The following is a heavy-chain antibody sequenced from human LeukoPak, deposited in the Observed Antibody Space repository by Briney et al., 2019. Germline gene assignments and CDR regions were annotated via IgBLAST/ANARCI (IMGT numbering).Heavy chain of an antibody. V-gene: IGHV3-23*01. J-gene: IGHJ4*02. CDR1: GFTFSSYA. Sequence: GGSLRLSCAASGFTFSSYAMSWVRQAPGKGLEWVSSISGSGVSTYYADSVKGRFTISRDNAKNSLYLQMNSLRAEDTAVYYCARADLGGSYGYWGQGTLVTVSS. D-gene: IGHD1-26*01. CDR2: ISGSGVST. CDR3: ARADLGGSYGY.